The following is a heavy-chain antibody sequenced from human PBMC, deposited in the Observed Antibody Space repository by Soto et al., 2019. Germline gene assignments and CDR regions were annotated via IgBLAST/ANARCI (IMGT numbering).Heavy chain of an antibody. Sequence: PGGSLRLSCAASGFTFSSYWMSLVRQAPGKGLEWVAVISYDGTNNYYTESVKGRFTISRDNSKNTLFLQMNSLRAEDTAVYFCAKGDCSGGSCYFSAFDIWGQGTMVTVSS. CDR2: ISYDGTNN. J-gene: IGHJ3*02. V-gene: IGHV3-30*18. CDR3: AKGDCSGGSCYFSAFDI. CDR1: GFTFSSYW. D-gene: IGHD2-15*01.